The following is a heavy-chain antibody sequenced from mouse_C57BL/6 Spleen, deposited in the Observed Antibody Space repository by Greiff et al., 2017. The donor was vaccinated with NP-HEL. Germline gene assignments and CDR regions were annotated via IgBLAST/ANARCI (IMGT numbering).Heavy chain of an antibody. CDR2: IWSGGST. J-gene: IGHJ1*03. Sequence: QVQLQQSGPGLVQPSQSLSITCTVSGFSLTSYGVHWVRQSPGKGLEWLGVIWSGGSTDYNAAFISRLSISKDNSKSQVFFKMNSLQADDTAIYYCARNVGYYDYDEGYFDVWGTGTTVTVSS. CDR1: GFSLTSYG. D-gene: IGHD2-4*01. CDR3: ARNVGYYDYDEGYFDV. V-gene: IGHV2-2*01.